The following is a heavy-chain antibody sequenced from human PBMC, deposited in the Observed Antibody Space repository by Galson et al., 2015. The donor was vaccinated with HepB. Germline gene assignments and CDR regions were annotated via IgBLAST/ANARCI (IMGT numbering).Heavy chain of an antibody. CDR1: GFTFKTYS. V-gene: IGHV3-21*01. CDR2: ISRKSNYI. Sequence: SLRLSCAGSGFTFKTYSMNWVRQAPGKGLEWVSSISRKSNYIYYADSVKGRFTISGDNAKNSLFLQMNSLRAEDTAVYFCARPPVGDPDSGTPLYYFHSWGQGTLVIVSS. CDR3: ARPPVGDPDSGTPLYYFHS. D-gene: IGHD3-10*01. J-gene: IGHJ4*02.